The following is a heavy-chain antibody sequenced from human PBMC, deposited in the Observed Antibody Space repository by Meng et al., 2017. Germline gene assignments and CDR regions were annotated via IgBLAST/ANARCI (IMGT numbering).Heavy chain of an antibody. Sequence: GGSLRLSCAASGFTFSSYAMHWVRQAPDKGLEWVAVMSYDGSNKYYADSVKGRFTISRDNSKNTLYLQMNSLRAEDTAVYYCARTIGGYDSSGYYPTAIFQHWGQGTLVTVSS. V-gene: IGHV3-30*04. D-gene: IGHD3-22*01. CDR2: MSYDGSNK. CDR3: ARTIGGYDSSGYYPTAIFQH. J-gene: IGHJ1*01. CDR1: GFTFSSYA.